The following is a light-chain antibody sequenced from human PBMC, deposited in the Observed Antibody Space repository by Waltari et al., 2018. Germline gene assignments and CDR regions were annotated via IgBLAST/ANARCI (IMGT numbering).Light chain of an antibody. CDR3: QSYGRDWV. CDR2: GNN. V-gene: IGLV1-40*01. CDR1: SSNIGSGYA. J-gene: IGLJ3*02. Sequence: QSVLTQPPSVSGAPGQRVTISCTGSSSNIGSGYAVHWYQPLPGTTPKLLIYGNNNLPPGVPDRFSGSKSGTSASRAITGLQTEDEAYYYCQSYGRDWVFGGGTKLTVL.